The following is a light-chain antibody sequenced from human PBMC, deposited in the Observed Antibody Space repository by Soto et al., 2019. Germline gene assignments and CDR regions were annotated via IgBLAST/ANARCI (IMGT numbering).Light chain of an antibody. V-gene: IGKV3D-20*02. CDR1: QSVSSSY. J-gene: IGKJ4*01. CDR2: GAS. CDR3: QQRQYWPPLT. Sequence: EIVLTQSPGTLSLSPGERATLSCRASQSVSSSYLAWYQQKPGQAPRLLIYGASSRATGIPDRFSGSGSGTDFTLTISSLEPEDFAIYYCQQRQYWPPLTFGGGTKVDIK.